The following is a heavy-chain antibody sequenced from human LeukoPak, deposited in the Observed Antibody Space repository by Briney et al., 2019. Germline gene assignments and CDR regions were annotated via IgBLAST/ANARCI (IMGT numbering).Heavy chain of an antibody. D-gene: IGHD2-15*01. J-gene: IGHJ4*02. CDR1: GFTFSSYA. V-gene: IGHV3-23*01. CDR2: ISGSGGST. CDR3: AKDALPGYCSGASCPLRLDY. Sequence: PGGSLRLSCTASGFTFSSYAMSWVRQAPGKGLEWVSVISGSGGSTYYADSVKGRFAISRDNSKNTLYLQMNSLRAEDTAVYYCAKDALPGYCSGASCPLRLDYWGQGTLVTVSS.